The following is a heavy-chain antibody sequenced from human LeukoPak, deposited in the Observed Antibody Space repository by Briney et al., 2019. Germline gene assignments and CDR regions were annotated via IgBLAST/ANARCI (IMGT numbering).Heavy chain of an antibody. CDR3: ARVPPVTFFDY. CDR1: GGSISSSSYY. V-gene: IGHV4-39*01. D-gene: IGHD4-17*01. CDR2: IYYSAST. J-gene: IGHJ4*02. Sequence: SETLSLTCTVSGGSISSSSYYWGWIRQPPGKGLEWIGSIYYSASTYYNPSLESRVTISVDTSKNQFSLKLSSVTAADTAVYYCARVPPVTFFDYWGQGTLVTVSS.